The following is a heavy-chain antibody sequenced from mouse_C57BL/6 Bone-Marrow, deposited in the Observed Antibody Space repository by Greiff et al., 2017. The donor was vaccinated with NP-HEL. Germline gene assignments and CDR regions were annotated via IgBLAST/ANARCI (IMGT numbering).Heavy chain of an antibody. CDR2: IDPSDSYT. V-gene: IGHV1-50*01. CDR1: GYTFTSYW. D-gene: IGHD2-1*01. CDR3: AREEIYYGNYFYWYFDV. J-gene: IGHJ1*03. Sequence: VQLQQPGAELVKPGASVKLSCKASGYTFTSYWMQWVKQRPGQGLEWIGEIDPSDSYTNYNQKLKGKATLTVDTSSSTAYMQLSSLTSEDSAVYYCAREEIYYGNYFYWYFDVWGTGTTVTVSS.